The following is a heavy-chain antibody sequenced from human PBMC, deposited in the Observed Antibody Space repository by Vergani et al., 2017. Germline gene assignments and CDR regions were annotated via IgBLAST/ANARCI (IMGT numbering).Heavy chain of an antibody. D-gene: IGHD1-26*01. CDR2: LTGGGGST. Sequence: EVQLLESGGSLKQPGGSVRLSCAASGFTFSTYAMHWVRQAPGKGLEWVSDLTGGGGSTYYADSLKGRFIISRDNSRDTLYLQMNSLRPEDTATYYCVKNAGSYESFCDSWGQGTRVTVSS. CDR3: VKNAGSYESFCDS. J-gene: IGHJ4*02. CDR1: GFTFSTYA. V-gene: IGHV3-23*01.